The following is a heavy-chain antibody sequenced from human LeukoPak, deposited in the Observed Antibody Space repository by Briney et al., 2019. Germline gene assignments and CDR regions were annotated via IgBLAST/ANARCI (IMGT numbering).Heavy chain of an antibody. CDR1: GFSFTSYW. CDR2: IDPSDSST. J-gene: IGHJ3*02. Sequence: PGESLKISCKGSGFSFTSYWISWVRQMPGKGLEWMGRIDPSDSSTNYSPSFQGHVTISADKSIITASLQWSSLKASDTAMYYCARQRGVGTFDMWGQGTMVAVSS. V-gene: IGHV5-10-1*01. CDR3: ARQRGVGTFDM. D-gene: IGHD6-13*01.